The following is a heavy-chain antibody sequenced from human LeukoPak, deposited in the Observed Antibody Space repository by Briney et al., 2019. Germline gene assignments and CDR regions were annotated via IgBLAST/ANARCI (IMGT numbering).Heavy chain of an antibody. V-gene: IGHV3-15*01. J-gene: IGHJ4*02. CDR3: TTIPYCSSTSCYGR. CDR2: IKSKTDGGTT. D-gene: IGHD2-2*01. CDR1: GFTFSDAW. Sequence: GGSLRLSCAASGFTFSDAWMTWVRQAPGKGLEWVGRIKSKTDGGTTDYAAPVKGRFTISRDDSKNTLYLQMNSLKTEDTAMYYCTTIPYCSSTSCYGRWGQGTLVTVSS.